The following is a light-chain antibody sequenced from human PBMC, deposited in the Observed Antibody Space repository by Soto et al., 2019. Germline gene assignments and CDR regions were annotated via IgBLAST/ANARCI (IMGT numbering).Light chain of an antibody. V-gene: IGLV4-69*01. CDR2: LNSDGSH. CDR1: SGHSNYA. Sequence: QLVLTQSPSASASLGASVKLTCTLNSGHSNYAIAWHQQQPEKGPRYLMKLNSDGSHNKGDGIPDRFSGSSSGAERYLTISSLQSEDEADYYCQTWGTDTVVFGGGTKVTVL. J-gene: IGLJ2*01. CDR3: QTWGTDTVV.